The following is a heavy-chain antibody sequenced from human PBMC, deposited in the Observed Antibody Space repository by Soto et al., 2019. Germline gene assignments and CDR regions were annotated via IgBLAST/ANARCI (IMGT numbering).Heavy chain of an antibody. D-gene: IGHD3-22*01. CDR1: GFNFGNYA. CDR2: IRSETYGGTP. J-gene: IGHJ4*02. CDR3: TRSYYASSGYYVY. V-gene: IGHV3-49*04. Sequence: PGGSLRLSCTGSGFNFGNYAMSWVRQAPGKGPEWVGFIRSETYGGTPDYAASLRGRFTISRDDSKSIAYLEINSLQTDDTAVYYCTRSYYASSGYYVYWGQGTIVTVYS.